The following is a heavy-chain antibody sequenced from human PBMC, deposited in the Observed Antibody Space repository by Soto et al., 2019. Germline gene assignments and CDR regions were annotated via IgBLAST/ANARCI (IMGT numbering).Heavy chain of an antibody. J-gene: IGHJ3*02. V-gene: IGHV3-9*01. CDR1: GFTFDDYA. Sequence: GGSLRLSCAASGFTFDDYAMHWVRQAPGKGLEWVSGISWNSGSIGYADSVKGRFTISRDNAKNSLYLQMNSLRAEDTALYYCAKDGAWLRYRSDAFDIWGQGTMVTVSS. D-gene: IGHD5-12*01. CDR3: AKDGAWLRYRSDAFDI. CDR2: ISWNSGSI.